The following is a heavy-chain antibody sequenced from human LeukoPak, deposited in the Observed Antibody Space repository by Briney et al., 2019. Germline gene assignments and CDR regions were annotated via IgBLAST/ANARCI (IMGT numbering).Heavy chain of an antibody. V-gene: IGHV3-23*01. CDR1: GFTFSSYA. J-gene: IGHJ5*02. Sequence: GGSLRLSCAASGFTFSSYAMSWVRQAPGKGLEWVSAISGSGGSTYYVDSVKGRFTIPRDNSKNTLYLQMNSLRAEDTAVYYCAKSGGQIYSSSSNWFDPWGQGTLVTVSS. CDR3: AKSGGQIYSSSSNWFDP. CDR2: ISGSGGST. D-gene: IGHD6-13*01.